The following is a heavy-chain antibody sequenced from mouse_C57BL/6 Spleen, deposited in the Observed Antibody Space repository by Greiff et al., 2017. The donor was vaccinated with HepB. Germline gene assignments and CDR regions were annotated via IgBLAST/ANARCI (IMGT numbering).Heavy chain of an antibody. V-gene: IGHV1-61*01. CDR1: GYTFTSYW. J-gene: IGHJ4*01. Sequence: QVQLQQPGAELVRPGSSVKLSCKASGYTFTSYWMDWVKQRPGQGLEWIGNIYPSDSETHYNQKFKDKATLTVDKSSSTAYMQLSSLTSEDSAVYYCAGSGTGAMDYWGQGTSVTVSS. CDR2: IYPSDSET. D-gene: IGHD3-3*01. CDR3: AGSGTGAMDY.